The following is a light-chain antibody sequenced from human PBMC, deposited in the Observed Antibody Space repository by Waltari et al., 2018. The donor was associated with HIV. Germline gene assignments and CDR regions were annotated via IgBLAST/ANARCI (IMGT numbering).Light chain of an antibody. V-gene: IGKV1-39*01. CDR1: QSITNY. J-gene: IGKJ2*01. Sequence: DIQMTQSPSSLSASVGDRVTITCRSIQSITNYLNWYQQKPGKAPRRLIFAGSSLQSGVPARFSGSGSGTDFTLTITSLQAEDFATYYCQQSYSTPRTFGQGTKLDIK. CDR2: AGS. CDR3: QQSYSTPRT.